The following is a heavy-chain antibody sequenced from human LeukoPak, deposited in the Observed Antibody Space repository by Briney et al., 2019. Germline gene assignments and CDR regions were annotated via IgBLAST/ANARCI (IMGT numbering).Heavy chain of an antibody. V-gene: IGHV1-2*02. CDR1: GYTFTGYY. J-gene: IGHJ4*02. Sequence: ASVTVSCKASGYTFTGYYMHGVRQAPAQGLAWMAWINPNSGGTNYAQKFQGRVTMTRDTSISTAYMELSRLRSDDTAVYYGARDGIMITFGGVIVDFDYWGQGTLVTVSA. CDR2: INPNSGGT. D-gene: IGHD3-16*02. CDR3: ARDGIMITFGGVIVDFDY.